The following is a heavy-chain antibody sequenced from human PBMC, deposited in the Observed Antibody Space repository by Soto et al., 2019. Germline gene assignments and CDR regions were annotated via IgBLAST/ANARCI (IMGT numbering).Heavy chain of an antibody. V-gene: IGHV1-46*03. CDR1: GYIFTSYY. Sequence: QVQLVQSGAEVRKPGASVKVSCKAAGYIFTSYYIHWVRLAPGQGLEWMGVINPGDGSTIYAEKFQGRVTMTRDTSTSTVYMEVSSLRSEDTAVYYCDREEMPTVNNYYYNMDVWGKGTTVTVSS. J-gene: IGHJ6*03. CDR3: DREEMPTVNNYYYNMDV. CDR2: INPGDGST. D-gene: IGHD4-4*01.